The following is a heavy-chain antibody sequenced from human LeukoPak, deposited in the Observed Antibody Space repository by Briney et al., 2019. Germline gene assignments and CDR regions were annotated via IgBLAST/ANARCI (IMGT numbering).Heavy chain of an antibody. CDR3: ASGRRILTGYYY. V-gene: IGHV4-30-2*01. CDR1: GGSISSGGYS. J-gene: IGHJ4*02. D-gene: IGHD3-9*01. Sequence: SETLSLTCAVSGGSISSGGYSWSWIRQPPGKGLEWIGYIYHSGSTNYNPSPKSRVTISVDTSKNQFSLKLSSVTAADTAVYYCASGRRILTGYYYWGQGTLVTVSS. CDR2: IYHSGST.